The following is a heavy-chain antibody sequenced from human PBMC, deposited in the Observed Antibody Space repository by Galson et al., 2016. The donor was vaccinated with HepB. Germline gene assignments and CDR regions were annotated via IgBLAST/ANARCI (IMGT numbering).Heavy chain of an antibody. CDR1: GASVSHEY. V-gene: IGHV4-59*02. D-gene: IGHD3-3*01. J-gene: IGHJ4*02. CDR2: INYNGDT. Sequence: EPLSLTCTVSGASVSHEYWYWIRQPAGNGLEWMGYINYNGDTDYKPSLKSRITISRDTSKDHFSLTLNSVTAADTAVYFCVKGTRFVFNHWGQGALVTVS. CDR3: VKGTRFVFNH.